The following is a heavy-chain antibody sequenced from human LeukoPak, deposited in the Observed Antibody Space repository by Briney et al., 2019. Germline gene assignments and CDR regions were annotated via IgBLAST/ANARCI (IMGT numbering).Heavy chain of an antibody. D-gene: IGHD6-19*01. V-gene: IGHV4-39*07. Sequence: SETLSLTCTVSGGSIPTKNFYWGWIRQPPGKGLEWIGLFYYSGSSVTTYFKPSLKSRVTITVDRPKNQFSLESRSVTAEDTAVYYCARDSGTSPGRLDYWGRGTLVTVSS. CDR2: FYYSGSSVTT. CDR1: GGSIPTKNFY. J-gene: IGHJ4*02. CDR3: ARDSGTSPGRLDY.